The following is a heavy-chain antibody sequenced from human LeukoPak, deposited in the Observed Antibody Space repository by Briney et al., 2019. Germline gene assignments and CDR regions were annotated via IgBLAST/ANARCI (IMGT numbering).Heavy chain of an antibody. CDR2: IYYSGST. V-gene: IGHV4-39*01. CDR3: ARGRRKWLQSRYFDY. CDR1: GGSISSSSYY. D-gene: IGHD5-24*01. Sequence: SETLSLTCTVSGGSISSSSYYWGWIRQPPGKGLEWIGSIYYSGSTYYNPSLKSRVTISVDTSKNQFSLKLSSVTAADTAVYYCARGRRKWLQSRYFDYWGQGTLVTVSS. J-gene: IGHJ4*02.